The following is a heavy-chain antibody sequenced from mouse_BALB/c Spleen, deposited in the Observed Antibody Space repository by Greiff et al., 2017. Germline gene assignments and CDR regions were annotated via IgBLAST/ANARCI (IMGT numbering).Heavy chain of an antibody. J-gene: IGHJ2*01. CDR3: ARRGIYYDYDFDY. CDR1: GYSITSDYA. Sequence: EVKLMESGPGLVKPSQSLSLTCTVTGYSITSDYAWNWIRQFPGNKLEWMGYISYSGSTSYNPSLKSRISITRDTSKNQFFLQLNSVTTEDTATYYCARRGIYYDYDFDYWGQGTTLTVSS. CDR2: ISYSGST. V-gene: IGHV3-2*02. D-gene: IGHD2-4*01.